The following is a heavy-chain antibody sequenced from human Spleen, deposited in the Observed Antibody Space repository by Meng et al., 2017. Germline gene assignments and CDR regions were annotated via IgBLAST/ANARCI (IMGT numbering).Heavy chain of an antibody. D-gene: IGHD3-22*01. J-gene: IGHJ6*02. CDR3: ARMDSSGYMGLVDYFYGLDV. CDR2: IDDDGTNP. CDR1: GFTFSSYW. Sequence: GESLKISCAASGFTFSSYWMHWVRQVPGKGLVWVARIDDDGTNPSYADSVKGRFTISRDNAKRSLFLQMKSLRAEDTAVYYCARMDSSGYMGLVDYFYGLDVWGQGTTVTVSS. V-gene: IGHV3-74*01.